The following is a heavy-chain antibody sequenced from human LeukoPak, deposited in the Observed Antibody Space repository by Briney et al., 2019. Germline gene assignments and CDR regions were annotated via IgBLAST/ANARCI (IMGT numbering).Heavy chain of an antibody. D-gene: IGHD1-14*01. Sequence: ASVTVSCKASGYTFTVYFMHWVRQAPGQGLEWMGWINPNSGGTNYAQKFQGRVTMTRDTSISTAYMELSRLRSDDTAVYYCARTDRYYYYGMDVWGQGTTVTVSS. V-gene: IGHV1-2*02. CDR3: ARTDRYYYYGMDV. CDR2: INPNSGGT. J-gene: IGHJ6*02. CDR1: GYTFTVYF.